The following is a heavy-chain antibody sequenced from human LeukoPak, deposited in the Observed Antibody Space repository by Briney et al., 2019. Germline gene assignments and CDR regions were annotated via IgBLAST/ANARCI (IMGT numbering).Heavy chain of an antibody. CDR2: INPNNGGT. D-gene: IGHD6-19*01. CDR3: AKSVGSARFH. Sequence: ASVKVSCKASGYTFNDYYIHWVRQAPGQGLEWMGWINPNNGGTNYAQKLQGRVTMTRDTSISTAYMELSRLRSDDTAVYYCAKSVGSARFHWGPGTLVTVSS. V-gene: IGHV1-2*02. J-gene: IGHJ4*02. CDR1: GYTFNDYY.